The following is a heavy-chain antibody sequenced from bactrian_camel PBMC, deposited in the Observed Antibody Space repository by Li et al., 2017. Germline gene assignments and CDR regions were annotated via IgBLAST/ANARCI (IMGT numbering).Heavy chain of an antibody. CDR1: TTTYSDYS. D-gene: IGHD1*01. CDR2: IDNGGKL. J-gene: IGHJ4*01. CDR3: AASVGWSPEWRKLVYDF. V-gene: IGHV3S53*01. Sequence: HVQLVESGGGSVQTGGSLTLSCPVSTTTYSDYSMAWFRQVPGKEREEEREAVAIIDNGGKLKYAESVKGRFTISLGNAKNIVYLQMDSLKPEDTGMYFCAASVGWSPEWRKLVYDFWGQGTQVTV.